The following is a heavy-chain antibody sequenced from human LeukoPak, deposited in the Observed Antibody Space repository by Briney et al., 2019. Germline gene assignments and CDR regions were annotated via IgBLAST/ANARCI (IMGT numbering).Heavy chain of an antibody. J-gene: IGHJ4*02. CDR2: ISYDGSNK. D-gene: IGHD6-6*01. CDR3: AKDSDLEYSSSPGDY. V-gene: IGHV3-30*18. CDR1: GFTFSSYG. Sequence: GGSLRLSCAASGFTFSSYGMHWVRQAPGKGLEWVAVISYDGSNKYYADSVKGRFTISRDNSKNTLYLQMNSLRAEDTAVYYCAKDSDLEYSSSPGDYWGQGTLVTVSS.